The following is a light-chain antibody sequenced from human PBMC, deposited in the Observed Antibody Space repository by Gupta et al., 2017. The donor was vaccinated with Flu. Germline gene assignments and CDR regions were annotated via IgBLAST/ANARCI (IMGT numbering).Light chain of an antibody. Sequence: TVSITFPRGMLRHSYEIWYQHEPGQAPVLVIFFKNTRPSAIPNRFSGSSSGNTAASTTTRAQAEDEADDYYYSADNTKNHLVVFGGGTKLTVL. CDR3: YSADNTKNHLVV. CDR1: MLRHSY. V-gene: IGLV3-19*01. J-gene: IGLJ2*01. CDR2: FKN.